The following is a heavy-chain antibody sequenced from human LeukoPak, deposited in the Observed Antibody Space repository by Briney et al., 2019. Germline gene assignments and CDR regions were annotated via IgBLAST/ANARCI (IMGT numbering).Heavy chain of an antibody. D-gene: IGHD2-2*01. V-gene: IGHV4-61*01. CDR3: ARDYCSSTSCNTFDI. CDR1: GGSVSSGSYY. CDR2: IYYSGST. Sequence: SETLSLTCTVSGGSVSSGSYYWRWIRQPPGKGLECIGYIYYSGSTNYNPSLKSRVTISVDTSMNQFSLKLSSVTAADTAVYYCARDYCSSTSCNTFDIWGQGAMVTVSS. J-gene: IGHJ3*02.